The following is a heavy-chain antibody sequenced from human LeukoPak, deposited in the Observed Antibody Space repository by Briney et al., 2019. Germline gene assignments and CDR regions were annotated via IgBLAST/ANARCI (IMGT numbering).Heavy chain of an antibody. Sequence: GGSLRLSCAASGFAFSSYGMHWVRQAPGKGLEWVAVIWYDGSNKYYADSVKGRFTISRDNSKNTLYLQMNSLRAEDTAVYYCARTATVVTPSGYFDYWGQGTLVTVSS. CDR1: GFAFSSYG. CDR3: ARTATVVTPSGYFDY. D-gene: IGHD4-23*01. V-gene: IGHV3-33*01. J-gene: IGHJ4*02. CDR2: IWYDGSNK.